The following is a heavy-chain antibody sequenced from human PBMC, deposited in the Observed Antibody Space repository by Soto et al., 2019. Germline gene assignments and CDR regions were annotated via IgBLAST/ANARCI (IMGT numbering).Heavy chain of an antibody. J-gene: IGHJ4*02. CDR3: ARDNGYYDL. CDR2: ISTYSGNT. CDR1: GYTFSSYS. Sequence: ASVKVSCKTSGYTFSSYSINWVRQAPGQGLEWMAWISTYSGNTHYAERVQGRVTVTLDKSARTAFMEMRGLTADDTAVYFCARDNGYYDLWGQGTLVTVSS. V-gene: IGHV1-18*04.